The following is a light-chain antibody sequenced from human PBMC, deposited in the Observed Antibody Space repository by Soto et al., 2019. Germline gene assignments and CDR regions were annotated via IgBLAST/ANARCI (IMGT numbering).Light chain of an antibody. CDR3: QQLHSFPRT. J-gene: IGKJ3*01. CDR1: QAISTY. CDR2: AAS. Sequence: DIQLTQSPSFLSASVGDRVTITCRASQAISTYLAWYQQKPGKAPQLLIYAASTLQSGVPSRFSGSGSGTEFTLAISSLQPEDFATYYCQQLHSFPRTFGPGTKVDIK. V-gene: IGKV1-9*01.